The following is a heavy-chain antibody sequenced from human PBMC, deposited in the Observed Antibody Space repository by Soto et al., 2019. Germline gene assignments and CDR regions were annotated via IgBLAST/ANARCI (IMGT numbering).Heavy chain of an antibody. D-gene: IGHD3-22*01. CDR3: ARVGGYSFGDYYYYGMDV. V-gene: IGHV1-69*13. CDR2: IIPIFGTA. J-gene: IGHJ6*02. Sequence: GASVKVSCKASGGTFSSYAISWVRQAPGQGLEWMGGIIPIFGTANYAQKFQGRVTITADESTSTAYMELSSLRSEDTAVYYCARVGGYSFGDYYYYGMDVWGQGTTVTVSS. CDR1: GGTFSSYA.